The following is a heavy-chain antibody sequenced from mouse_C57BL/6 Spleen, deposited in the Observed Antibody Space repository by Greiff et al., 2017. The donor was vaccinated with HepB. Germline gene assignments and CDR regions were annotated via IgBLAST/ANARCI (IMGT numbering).Heavy chain of an antibody. J-gene: IGHJ2*01. V-gene: IGHV5-16*01. D-gene: IGHD4-1*01. CDR2: INYDGSST. Sequence: EVHLVESEGGLVQPGSSMKLSCTASGFTFSDYYMAWVRQVPEKGLEWVANINYDGSSTYYLDSLKSRFIISRDNAKNILYLQMSSLKSEDTATYYCAREGLAGCYFDYWGQGTTLTVSS. CDR3: AREGLAGCYFDY. CDR1: GFTFSDYY.